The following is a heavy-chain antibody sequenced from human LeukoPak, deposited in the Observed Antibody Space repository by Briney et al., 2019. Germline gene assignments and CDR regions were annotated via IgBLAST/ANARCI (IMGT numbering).Heavy chain of an antibody. CDR1: GGSFSSYY. Sequence: SETLSLTCAVYGGSFSSYYWSWIRQPPGKGLEWIGEINHSGSTNYNPSLKSRVTISVDTSKNQFSLKLSSVTAADTAVYYCAREDPPYYYDSSGYRRYDAFDIWGQGTMVIVSS. D-gene: IGHD3-22*01. V-gene: IGHV4-34*01. J-gene: IGHJ3*02. CDR3: AREDPPYYYDSSGYRRYDAFDI. CDR2: INHSGST.